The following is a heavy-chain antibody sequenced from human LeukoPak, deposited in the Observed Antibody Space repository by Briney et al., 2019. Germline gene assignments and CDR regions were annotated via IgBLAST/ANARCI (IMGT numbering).Heavy chain of an antibody. CDR3: AKDLGTGRDGYFGPFDY. Sequence: PGRSLRLSCAASGFTFDDYAMHWVRQAPGKGLEWVSGISWNSGSVGYADSVKGRFTISRDNAKNSLYLQMNSLRAEDTALYYCAKDLGTGRDGYFGPFDYRGQGTLVTVSS. D-gene: IGHD5-24*01. CDR1: GFTFDDYA. J-gene: IGHJ4*02. CDR2: ISWNSGSV. V-gene: IGHV3-9*01.